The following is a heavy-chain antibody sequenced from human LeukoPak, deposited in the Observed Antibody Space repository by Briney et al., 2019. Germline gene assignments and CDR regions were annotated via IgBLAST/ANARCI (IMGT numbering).Heavy chain of an antibody. CDR2: INPNSGGT. J-gene: IGHJ5*02. D-gene: IGHD2-2*01. CDR3: ARDRKIVVVPAASNWFDP. CDR1: GYTFTCYY. Sequence: ASVKVSCKASGYTFTCYYMHWVRQAPGQGLEWMGWINPNSGGTNYAQKFQGRVTMTRDTSISTAYMELSRLRSDDTAVYYCARDRKIVVVPAASNWFDPWGQGTLVTVSS. V-gene: IGHV1-2*02.